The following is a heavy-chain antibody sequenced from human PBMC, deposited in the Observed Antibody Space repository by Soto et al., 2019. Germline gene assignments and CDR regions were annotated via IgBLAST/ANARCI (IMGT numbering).Heavy chain of an antibody. V-gene: IGHV4-34*01. J-gene: IGHJ4*02. CDR1: GGSFSGYY. Sequence: TSETLSLTYAVDGGSFSGYYWSWIRQPPGKGLEWIGEINHSGSTNYNPSLKSRVTISVDTSKNQFSLKLSSVAAADTAVYYCARVPSYGDDDYWGQGTLVTVSS. D-gene: IGHD4-17*01. CDR2: INHSGST. CDR3: ARVPSYGDDDY.